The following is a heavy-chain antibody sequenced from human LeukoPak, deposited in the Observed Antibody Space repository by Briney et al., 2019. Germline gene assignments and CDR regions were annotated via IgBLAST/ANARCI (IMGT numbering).Heavy chain of an antibody. CDR1: GGSISGHY. J-gene: IGHJ4*02. D-gene: IGHD5-18*01. Sequence: SETLSLTCTVSGGSISGHYWSWIRQPPGKGLEWIGYIYYSGSTNYNPSLKSRATISVDTSMNQYSLKLSSVTAADTAVYYCARHGYSYGPTYYFDYWGQGTLVTVSS. CDR2: IYYSGST. CDR3: ARHGYSYGPTYYFDY. V-gene: IGHV4-59*08.